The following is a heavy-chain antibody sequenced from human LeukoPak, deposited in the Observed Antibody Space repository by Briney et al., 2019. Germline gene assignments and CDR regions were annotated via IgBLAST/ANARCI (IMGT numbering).Heavy chain of an antibody. CDR2: IKQDGSEK. Sequence: PGGSLRLSCAASGFTFSSYWMSWVRQAPGKGLEWVANIKQDGSEKYYVDSVKGRFTISRDNAKNSLYLQMNSLRAEDTAVYYCARDQLHYGSGRSDYWGQGTLVTVSS. V-gene: IGHV3-7*01. D-gene: IGHD3-10*01. CDR3: ARDQLHYGSGRSDY. CDR1: GFTFSSYW. J-gene: IGHJ4*02.